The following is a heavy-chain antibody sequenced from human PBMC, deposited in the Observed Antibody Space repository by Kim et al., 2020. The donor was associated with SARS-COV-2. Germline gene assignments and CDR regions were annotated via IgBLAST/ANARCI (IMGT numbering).Heavy chain of an antibody. CDR2: ISHDGKNK. V-gene: IGHV3-30*04. CDR1: GFTFSPYG. J-gene: IGHJ6*02. D-gene: IGHD3-3*02. Sequence: GGSLRLSCAASGFTFSPYGMFWVRQAPGKGLEWLAFISHDGKNKDYAESVKGRYTISRDNSKNTLYLQIDTLRRNDTAVFYCARSLANSIFGVVTARSYYNYYGFDVWGQGTTVTVSS. CDR3: ARSLANSIFGVVTARSYYNYYGFDV.